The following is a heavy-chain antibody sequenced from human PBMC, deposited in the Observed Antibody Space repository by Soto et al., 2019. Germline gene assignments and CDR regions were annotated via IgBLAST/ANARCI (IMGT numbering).Heavy chain of an antibody. CDR3: ARSPYGSGSYGGPKTGNWFDP. V-gene: IGHV5-10-1*01. CDR1: GYSFTSYW. D-gene: IGHD3-10*01. J-gene: IGHJ5*02. CDR2: IDPSDSYT. Sequence: PGESLKISCXGSGYSFTSYWISWVRQMPGKGLEWMGRIDPSDSYTNYSPSFQGHVTISADKSISTAYLQWSSLKASDTAMYYCARSPYGSGSYGGPKTGNWFDPWGQGTLVTVSS.